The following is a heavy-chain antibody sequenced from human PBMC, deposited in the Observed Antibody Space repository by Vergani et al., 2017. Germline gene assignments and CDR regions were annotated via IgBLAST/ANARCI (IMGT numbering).Heavy chain of an antibody. Sequence: QVQLQQWGAGLLKPSETLSLTCAVYGGSFSGYYWSWIRQPPGNGLEWIGYIYYSGSTNYNPSLKSRVTISVDTSKNQFSLKLSSVTAADTAVYYCARGGVTMVRGVPDAFDIWGQGTMVTVSS. J-gene: IGHJ3*02. V-gene: IGHV4-34*11. CDR2: IYYSGST. CDR3: ARGGVTMVRGVPDAFDI. D-gene: IGHD3-10*01. CDR1: GGSFSGYY.